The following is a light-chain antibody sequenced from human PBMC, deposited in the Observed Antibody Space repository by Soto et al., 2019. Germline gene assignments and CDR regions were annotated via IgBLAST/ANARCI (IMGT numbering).Light chain of an antibody. CDR3: QQSYSTPLT. V-gene: IGKV1-39*01. J-gene: IGKJ4*01. Sequence: DIQMTQSPSSLSASVGDRVIITCRASQSISSYLNWYQQKPGRAPNLLIYAASNLQSGVPSRFSGSGSGTEFTLTISSLQPEDFATYYCQQSYSTPLTFGGGTKVEIK. CDR1: QSISSY. CDR2: AAS.